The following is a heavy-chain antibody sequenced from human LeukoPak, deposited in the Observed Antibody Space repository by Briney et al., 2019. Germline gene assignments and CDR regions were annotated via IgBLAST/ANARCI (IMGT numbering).Heavy chain of an antibody. Sequence: SQTLSLTCTVSGGSISSGSYYWSWIRQPAGKGLEWIGRIYTSGSTNYNPSLKSRVTISVDTSKNQFSLKLSSVTAADTAVYYCASGGYYYEDYWGQGTLVTVSS. J-gene: IGHJ4*02. V-gene: IGHV4-61*02. CDR1: GGSISSGSYY. CDR3: ASGGYYYEDY. CDR2: IYTSGST. D-gene: IGHD3-22*01.